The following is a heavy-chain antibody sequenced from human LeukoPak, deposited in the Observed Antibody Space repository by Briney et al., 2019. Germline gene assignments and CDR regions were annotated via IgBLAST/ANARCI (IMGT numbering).Heavy chain of an antibody. CDR1: GLTFSSYA. CDR2: ISGSGGST. D-gene: IGHD3-3*01. J-gene: IGHJ4*02. V-gene: IGHV3-23*01. Sequence: PGGSLRLSCAASGLTFSSYAMSWVRQAPGKGLEWVSAISGSGGSTYYADSVKGRFTISRDNSKNTLYLQMNSLRAEDTAVYYCAKGLRFLEWQFDYWGQGTLVTVSS. CDR3: AKGLRFLEWQFDY.